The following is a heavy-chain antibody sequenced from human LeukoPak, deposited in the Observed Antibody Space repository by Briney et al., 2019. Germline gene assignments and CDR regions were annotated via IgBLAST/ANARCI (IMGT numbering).Heavy chain of an antibody. D-gene: IGHD6-19*01. CDR1: GLSFSSNG. V-gene: IGHV3-7*01. CDR2: INEDGSVK. Sequence: GGSLRLSCAASGLSFSSNGMHWVRHAPGKGLQWVANINEDGSVKYYVDSVKGRFTISRDNTKNSLYLQMDSLRAEDTAVYYCARITWLVRYYYYMDVWGKGTTVTVSS. CDR3: ARITWLVRYYYYMDV. J-gene: IGHJ6*03.